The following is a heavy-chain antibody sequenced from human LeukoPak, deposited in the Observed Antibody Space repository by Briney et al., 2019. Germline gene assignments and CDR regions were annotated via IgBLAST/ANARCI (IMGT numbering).Heavy chain of an antibody. J-gene: IGHJ4*02. D-gene: IGHD3-10*01. Sequence: GESLKISCKGSGYSFTSYWIGWVRQMPGKGLEWMGIIYPGDSDTRYSPSSQGQVTISADKSISTAYLQWSSLKASDTAMYYCARHSPYYGSGSPVDYWGQGTLVTVSS. CDR3: ARHSPYYGSGSPVDY. CDR1: GYSFTSYW. CDR2: IYPGDSDT. V-gene: IGHV5-51*01.